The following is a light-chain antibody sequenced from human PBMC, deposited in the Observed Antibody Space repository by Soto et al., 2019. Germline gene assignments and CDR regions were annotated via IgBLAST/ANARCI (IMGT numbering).Light chain of an antibody. V-gene: IGKV1-33*01. CDR1: QDISKY. J-gene: IGKJ2*01. Sequence: DIQMTQSPSSLSASVGDRVTITCQASQDISKYLNWYQQKPGKAPKLLIYGASNLETGVPSRFSGSGSGTDFFFTISSLQPEDLATYYCQQYDNLPRTFGQGTKVEIK. CDR2: GAS. CDR3: QQYDNLPRT.